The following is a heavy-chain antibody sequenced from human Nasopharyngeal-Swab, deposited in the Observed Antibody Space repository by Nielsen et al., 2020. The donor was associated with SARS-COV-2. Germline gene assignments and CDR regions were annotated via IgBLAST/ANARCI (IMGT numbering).Heavy chain of an antibody. CDR1: GFTFSSYW. J-gene: IGHJ6*02. V-gene: IGHV3-21*04. CDR2: ISDSGSYR. CDR3: ARGLSITYFYYGMDV. Sequence: GGSLRLSCAASGFTFSSYWMSWVRQAPGKGLEWVSFISDSGSYRNHADSVKGRFTISRDNAKNSLYLEMESLRVEDTAVYYCARGLSITYFYYGMDVWGQGTSVTVSS. D-gene: IGHD1-14*01.